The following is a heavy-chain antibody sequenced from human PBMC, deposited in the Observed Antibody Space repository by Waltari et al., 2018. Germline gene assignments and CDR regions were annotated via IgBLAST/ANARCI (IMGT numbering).Heavy chain of an antibody. D-gene: IGHD3-22*01. CDR3: ARDSGSNYYDSSGYPHYFDY. CDR2: ISSSSSYI. J-gene: IGHJ4*02. Sequence: EVQLVESGGGLVKPGGSLRLSCAASGFPFSSYSMNWVRQAPAKGLRWVSSISSSSSYIYYADSVKGRFTISRDNAKNSLYLQMNSLRAEDTAVYYCARDSGSNYYDSSGYPHYFDYWGQGTLVTVSS. V-gene: IGHV3-21*01. CDR1: GFPFSSYS.